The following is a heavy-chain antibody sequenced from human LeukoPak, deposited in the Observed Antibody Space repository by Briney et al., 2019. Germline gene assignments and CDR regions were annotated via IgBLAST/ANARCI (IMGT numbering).Heavy chain of an antibody. CDR1: GYSISSGYY. D-gene: IGHD3-22*01. J-gene: IGHJ3*02. CDR2: IYYSGST. V-gene: IGHV4-61*01. Sequence: SETLSLTCTVSGYSISSGYYWSWIRQPPGKGLEWIGYIYYSGSTNYNPSLKSRVTISVDTSKDQFSLKLSSMTAADTAVYYCARNGDYYDSSGYSHFDAFDIWGQGTMVTVSS. CDR3: ARNGDYYDSSGYSHFDAFDI.